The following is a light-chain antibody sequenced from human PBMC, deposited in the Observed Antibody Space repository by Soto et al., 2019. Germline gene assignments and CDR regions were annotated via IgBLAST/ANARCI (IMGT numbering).Light chain of an antibody. V-gene: IGKV3D-20*02. CDR1: QSVSSSY. Sequence: EVVLTQSPGTLSLTPGERATLSCRASQSVSSSYLAWYQQKPGQPPRLLIYGASSRATGIPDRFSGSGSGTDFTLTISSLEPEDFAVYYCQQRGDWPPITFGQGTRLEIK. CDR2: GAS. J-gene: IGKJ5*01. CDR3: QQRGDWPPIT.